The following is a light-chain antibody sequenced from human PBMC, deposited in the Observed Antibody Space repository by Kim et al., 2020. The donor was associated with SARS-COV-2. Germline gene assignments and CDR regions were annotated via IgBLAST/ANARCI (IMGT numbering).Light chain of an antibody. CDR2: LDN. J-gene: IGLJ1*01. CDR3: QAWANSTHNYV. CDR1: KLGDKY. Sequence: SYELTQPPSVSVSPGQTASITCSGYKLGDKYVSWYQQKPGQSPVVVIYLDNQRPSGIPERFSGSNSGNTATLTISGTQAMDEADYYCQAWANSTHNYVFG. V-gene: IGLV3-1*01.